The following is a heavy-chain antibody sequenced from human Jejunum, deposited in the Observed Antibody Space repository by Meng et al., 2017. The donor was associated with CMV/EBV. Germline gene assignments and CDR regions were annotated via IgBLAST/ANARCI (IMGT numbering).Heavy chain of an antibody. CDR3: VPYRNSSYWFGP. CDR2: INSNGDET. D-gene: IGHD5-12*01. J-gene: IGHJ5*02. CDR1: GYSITGDF. V-gene: IGHV1-2*02. Sequence: WQALGYSITGDFIFWVRQAPGKGLEWMGWINSNGDETNNAQTFQGRVTMTRDTYISTVYMDLNSLTSDDTAIYYCVPYRNSSYWFGPWGQGTLVTVSS.